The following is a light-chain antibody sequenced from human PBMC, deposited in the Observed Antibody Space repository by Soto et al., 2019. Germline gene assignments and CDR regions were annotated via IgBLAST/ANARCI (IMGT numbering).Light chain of an antibody. Sequence: QSALTRPPSASGSPGQSVTISCTGTSSDVGSYDYVSWYQQHPGKAPKLMIYEVSKRPSGVPDRFSGSKSGNTASLTVSGLQAEDEADYYCSSYAGSNNFVFGTGTKVTVL. CDR2: EVS. V-gene: IGLV2-8*01. J-gene: IGLJ1*01. CDR3: SSYAGSNNFV. CDR1: SSDVGSYDY.